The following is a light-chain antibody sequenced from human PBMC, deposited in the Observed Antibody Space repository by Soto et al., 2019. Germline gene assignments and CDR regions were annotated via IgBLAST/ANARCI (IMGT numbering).Light chain of an antibody. CDR1: QGISSW. V-gene: IGKV1D-12*01. Sequence: DIQMTQSPSSVSASVGDRVTITCRASQGISSWLVWYQQKPGKAPNLLIYAASSLQSGVPSRFSGSGSGTDFTLTTSSLQPEDFATYYCQQANSFPLTFGGGTKVDIK. CDR3: QQANSFPLT. CDR2: AAS. J-gene: IGKJ4*01.